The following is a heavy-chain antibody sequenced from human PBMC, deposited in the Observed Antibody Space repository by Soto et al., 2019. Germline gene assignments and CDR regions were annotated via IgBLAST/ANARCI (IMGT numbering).Heavy chain of an antibody. D-gene: IGHD3-10*01. CDR3: ARATMVRGVTTALFDY. V-gene: IGHV4-30-2*01. CDR2: IYHSGST. J-gene: IGHJ4*02. Sequence: SETLSLTCAVSGGSISSGGYSWSCIRQPPGKGLEWIGYIYHSGSTYYNPSLKSRVTISVDRSKNQFSLKLSSVTAADTAVYYCARATMVRGVTTALFDYWGQGTLVTVSS. CDR1: GGSISSGGYS.